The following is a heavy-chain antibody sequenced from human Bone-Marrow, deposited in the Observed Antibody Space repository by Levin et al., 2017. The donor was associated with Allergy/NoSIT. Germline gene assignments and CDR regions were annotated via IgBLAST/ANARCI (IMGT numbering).Heavy chain of an antibody. CDR2: IYSGGST. V-gene: IGHV3-66*01. CDR3: ARGGNYYDLES. J-gene: IGHJ4*02. D-gene: IGHD3-22*01. CDR1: GFTVSTNY. Sequence: GGSLRLSCAASGFTVSTNYMTWVRQAPGKGLDWVSVIYSGGSTYYADSVKGRFSISRDNSKNTLFLQMNSLTDEDTAVYYCARGGNYYDLESWGEGTLVSV.